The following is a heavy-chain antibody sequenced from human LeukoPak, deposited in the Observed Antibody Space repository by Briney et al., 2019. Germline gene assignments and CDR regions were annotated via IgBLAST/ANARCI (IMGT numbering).Heavy chain of an antibody. CDR3: ARGGIQVSGIDEFDY. V-gene: IGHV3-7*04. Sequence: GGSLRLSCADSGFTFSSYWMSWVRQAPGKGLEWVANIKQDGSEKYYVDSVKGRFTISRENAESSLYLQMNSLRAEDTAVYYCARGGIQVSGIDEFDYWGQGTLVTVSS. J-gene: IGHJ4*02. CDR2: IKQDGSEK. D-gene: IGHD6-19*01. CDR1: GFTFSSYW.